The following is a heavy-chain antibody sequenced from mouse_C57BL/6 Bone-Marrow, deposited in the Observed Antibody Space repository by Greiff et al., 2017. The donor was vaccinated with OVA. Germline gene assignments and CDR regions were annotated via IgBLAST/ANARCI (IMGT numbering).Heavy chain of an antibody. CDR1: GYTFTSYG. D-gene: IGHD1-1*01. V-gene: IGHV1-81*01. CDR2: IYPRSGNT. J-gene: IGHJ1*03. CDR3: ARSHYYGSSSFWNFDV. Sequence: VQLQQSGAELARPGASVKLSCKASGYTFTSYGISWVKQRTGQGLEWIGEIYPRSGNTYYNEKFKGKATLTADKSSSTAYMELRSLTSEDSAVYFCARSHYYGSSSFWNFDVWGTGTTVTVSS.